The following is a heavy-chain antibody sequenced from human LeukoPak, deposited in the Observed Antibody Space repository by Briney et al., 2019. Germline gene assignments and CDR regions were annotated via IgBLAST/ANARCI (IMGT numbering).Heavy chain of an antibody. CDR3: ARHGDYGSGSNTNWFDP. J-gene: IGHJ5*02. CDR1: GGSISSYY. V-gene: IGHV4-59*08. D-gene: IGHD3-10*01. Sequence: SETLSLTCTVSGGSISSYYWSWIRQPPGKGLEWVGYIYYSGSTNYNPSLKSRVTVSVDTSKNQFSLKLSSVTAADTAVYYCARHGDYGSGSNTNWFDPWGQGTLVTVSS. CDR2: IYYSGST.